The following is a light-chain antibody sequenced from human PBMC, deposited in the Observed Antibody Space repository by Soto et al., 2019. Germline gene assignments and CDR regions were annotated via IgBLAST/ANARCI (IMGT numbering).Light chain of an antibody. CDR2: SNN. CDR3: AAWDDSLNSVV. J-gene: IGLJ2*01. Sequence: QSVLTQPPSASGTPGQRVTISCSGRSSNIGSHSVNWYQQLPGTAPKLLIYSNNQRPSGVPDRFSGSKSGTSVSLAISGLQSEDEAAYYCAAWDDSLNSVVLGGGTKLTVL. CDR1: SSNIGSHS. V-gene: IGLV1-44*01.